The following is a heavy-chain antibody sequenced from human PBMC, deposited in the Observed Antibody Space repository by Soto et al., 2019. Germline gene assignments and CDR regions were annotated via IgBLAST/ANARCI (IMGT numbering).Heavy chain of an antibody. CDR3: VRFGVAGWGYYYYGMDV. V-gene: IGHV1-69*13. D-gene: IGHD3-3*01. J-gene: IGHJ6*02. CDR1: GGTFSSYA. CDR2: IIPIFGTA. Sequence: SVKVSCTASGGTFSSYAISWVRQAPGQGLEWMGGIIPIFGTANYAQKFQGRVTITADESTSTAYMELSSLRSEDTAVYYCVRFGVAGWGYYYYGMDVWGQGTTVTVSS.